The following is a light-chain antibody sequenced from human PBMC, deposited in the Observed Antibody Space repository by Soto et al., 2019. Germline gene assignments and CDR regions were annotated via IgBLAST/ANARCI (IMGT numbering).Light chain of an antibody. Sequence: DIQMTQSPSSLSASVGDRVTITCRASQTINNYLAWYQHKPGKAPQVLIYASSILQSGVPSRFSGSRSWTEFTLTISSLEPDDFATYYCQQGHSPPRTFGQGTKLEMK. CDR3: QQGHSPPRT. J-gene: IGKJ2*01. CDR1: QTINNY. CDR2: ASS. V-gene: IGKV1-39*01.